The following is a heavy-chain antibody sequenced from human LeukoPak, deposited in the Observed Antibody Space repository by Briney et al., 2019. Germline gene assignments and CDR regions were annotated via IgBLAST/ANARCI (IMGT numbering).Heavy chain of an antibody. CDR1: GYTFTAYY. Sequence: ASVTVSFKTSGYTFTAYYMQWVRQAPGQGLEWMGWITCNSGSTNSAQKFQGRGTMTRDTSISTAYMELNNLTSDDTAVYYCVRDRYDITGKPFDNWGQGTLVTVSS. CDR2: ITCNSGST. CDR3: VRDRYDITGKPFDN. J-gene: IGHJ4*02. D-gene: IGHD3-22*01. V-gene: IGHV1-2*02.